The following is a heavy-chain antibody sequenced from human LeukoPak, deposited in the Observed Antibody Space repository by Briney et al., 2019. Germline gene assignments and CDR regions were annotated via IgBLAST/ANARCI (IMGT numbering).Heavy chain of an antibody. Sequence: SETLSLTCSVSGGSISSSSYYWGWIRQPPGKGLEWIGSIYYSGSTYYNPSLKSRVTISVDRSKNQFSLKLSSVTAADTAVYYCARDQGSPSGCLDYWGQGTLVTVSS. CDR1: GGSISSSSYY. CDR2: IYYSGST. CDR3: ARDQGSPSGCLDY. D-gene: IGHD6-19*01. V-gene: IGHV4-39*07. J-gene: IGHJ4*02.